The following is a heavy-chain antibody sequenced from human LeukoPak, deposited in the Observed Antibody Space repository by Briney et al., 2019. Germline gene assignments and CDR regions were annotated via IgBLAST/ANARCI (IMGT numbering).Heavy chain of an antibody. V-gene: IGHV1-46*01. J-gene: IGHJ3*02. CDR3: ARDLVYYGSGTYHTFDI. CDR1: GYTFTSYY. CDR2: INPSGGST. D-gene: IGHD3-10*01. Sequence: GASVKVSCKASGYTFTSYYMHWVRQAPGQGLEWMGIINPSGGSTSYAQKFQGRVTMTRDTSTSTVYMELSSLRSEDTAVYYCARDLVYYGSGTYHTFDIWGQGTRVTVSS.